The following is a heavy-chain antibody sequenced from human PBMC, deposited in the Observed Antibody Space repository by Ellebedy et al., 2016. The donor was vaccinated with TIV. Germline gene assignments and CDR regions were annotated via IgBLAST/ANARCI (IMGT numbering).Heavy chain of an antibody. CDR2: ISSNGGST. J-gene: IGHJ6*02. Sequence: GESLKISXVASGFTFSSYAMHWVRQAPGKGLEYVSAISSNGGSTYYADSVKGRFTISRDNSKNTLYLQMSSLRAEDTAVYYVLISGGLLGVDGMDVWGQGTTVTVSS. CDR1: GFTFSSYA. CDR3: LISGGLLGVDGMDV. D-gene: IGHD2-15*01. V-gene: IGHV3-64D*06.